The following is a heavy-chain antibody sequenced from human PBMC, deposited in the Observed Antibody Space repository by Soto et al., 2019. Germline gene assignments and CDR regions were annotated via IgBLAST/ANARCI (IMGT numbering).Heavy chain of an antibody. CDR2: INPGGGSA. V-gene: IGHV1-46*01. CDR3: ARDTSGWSLNGLDV. CDR1: GSAITRYY. D-gene: IGHD6-19*01. Sequence: QVDLVQSGAEVKKPGASVTISCKASGSAITRYYIHWVRQAPGRGLEWMGIINPGGGSASYAQKFQDRVTIDKDTSTGTVDMDLRSLRTEDTAVYYCARDTSGWSLNGLDVWGQGTTVNVSS. J-gene: IGHJ6*02.